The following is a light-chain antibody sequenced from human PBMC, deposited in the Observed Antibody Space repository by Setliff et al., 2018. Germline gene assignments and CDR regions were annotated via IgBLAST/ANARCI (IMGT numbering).Light chain of an antibody. CDR1: QGINSA. V-gene: IGKV1-13*02. Sequence: IQLTQSPSSLSAHVGDRVTITCRASQGINSALAWYLQKPGRPPKLLIYGASNLESGVPPRFSGSGSGTDFTLTISSLQPEDFATHYCQQFSTSPLTFGGGTKVDIK. CDR3: QQFSTSPLT. J-gene: IGKJ4*01. CDR2: GAS.